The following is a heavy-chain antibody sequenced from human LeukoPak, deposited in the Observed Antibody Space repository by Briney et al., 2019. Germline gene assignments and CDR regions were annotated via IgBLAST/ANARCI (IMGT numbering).Heavy chain of an antibody. J-gene: IGHJ2*01. V-gene: IGHV4-59*12. CDR1: GGSISSYY. D-gene: IGHD2-21*01. CDR2: IYYSGST. CDR3: ARGRVLRIPPNARYFDL. Sequence: PSETLSLTCTVSGGSISSYYWSWIRQPPGKGLEWIGYIYYSGSTNYNPSLKSRVTISVDTSKNQFSLKLSSVTAADTAVYYCARGRVLRIPPNARYFDLWGRGTLVTVSS.